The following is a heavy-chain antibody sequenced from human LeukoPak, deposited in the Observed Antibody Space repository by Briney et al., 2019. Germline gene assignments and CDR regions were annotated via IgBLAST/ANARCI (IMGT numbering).Heavy chain of an antibody. Sequence: QSGGSLRLSCTASGFTFSSYAVSWVRQAPGEGLEWVSGISASGGSTYYADSVEGRFTISRDNSKNTLYLQMNSLRAEDTAVYYCAKMPVSYSSGWTTFDYWGRGTLVTVSS. V-gene: IGHV3-23*01. D-gene: IGHD6-19*01. CDR2: ISASGGST. CDR3: AKMPVSYSSGWTTFDY. CDR1: GFTFSSYA. J-gene: IGHJ4*02.